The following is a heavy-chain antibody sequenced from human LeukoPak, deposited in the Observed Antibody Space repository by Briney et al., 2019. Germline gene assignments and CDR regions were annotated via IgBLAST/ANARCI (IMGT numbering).Heavy chain of an antibody. CDR2: ISGRGDRT. CDR3: AKADSSGYYGEFDY. D-gene: IGHD3-22*01. Sequence: GGPLRLSCAASGFTFSTYAMSWVRQAPGKGLDWVSSISGRGDRTYYADSVEGRFTMSRDNSKNTLYLQMSSLRADDTAIYYCAKADSSGYYGEFDYWGQGTLVTVSS. V-gene: IGHV3-23*01. J-gene: IGHJ4*02. CDR1: GFTFSTYA.